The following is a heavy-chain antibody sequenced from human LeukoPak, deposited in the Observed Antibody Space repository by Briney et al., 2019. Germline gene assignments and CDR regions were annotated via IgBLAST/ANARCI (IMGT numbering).Heavy chain of an antibody. V-gene: IGHV1-46*01. CDR1: GYTFTSYY. Sequence: ASVKVSCKASGYTFTSYYMHWVRQAPGQGLEWMGIINPSGGSTSYAQKFQGRVTMTRDMSTSTVYMELSSLRSEDTAVYYCARGRYDSSSWYARAPGVYYYYYYMDVWGKGTTVTISS. J-gene: IGHJ6*03. CDR2: INPSGGST. D-gene: IGHD6-13*01. CDR3: ARGRYDSSSWYARAPGVYYYYYYMDV.